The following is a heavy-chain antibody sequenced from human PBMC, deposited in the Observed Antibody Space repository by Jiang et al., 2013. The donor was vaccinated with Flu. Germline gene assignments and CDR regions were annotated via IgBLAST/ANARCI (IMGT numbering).Heavy chain of an antibody. CDR2: IYPSDSNT. D-gene: IGHD6-19*01. CDR1: GYSFPIYW. J-gene: IGHJ3*02. V-gene: IGHV5-51*01. CDR3: ARRSSGWSGKDSFDI. Sequence: YGAEVKKPGESLKISCKGSGYSFPIYWIGWVRQMPGKGLEWMGSIYPSDSNTRYSPSFQGQVTMSVDKSVFTAYLQWSSLKASDTAMYYCARRSSGWSGKDSFDIWGQGRWSPSLQ.